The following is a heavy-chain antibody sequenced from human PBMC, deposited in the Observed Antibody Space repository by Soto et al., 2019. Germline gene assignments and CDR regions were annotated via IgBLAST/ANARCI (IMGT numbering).Heavy chain of an antibody. D-gene: IGHD1-26*01. V-gene: IGHV3-48*01. CDR2: ITSTSSNM. J-gene: IGHJ3*01. Sequence: EVQLVESGGGFVQPGGSLRLSCAASGFTFSSYSMTWVRQAPGKGLEWVSYITSTSSNMYYADSVKGRFTISRDNAKNSLFLQMNSLRAEDTAVYYCARDGWAPNISDDAFDFWGQGTLVTVSS. CDR1: GFTFSSYS. CDR3: ARDGWAPNISDDAFDF.